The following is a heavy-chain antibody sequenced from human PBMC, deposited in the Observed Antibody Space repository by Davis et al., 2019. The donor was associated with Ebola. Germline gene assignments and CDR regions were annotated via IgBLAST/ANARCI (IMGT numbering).Heavy chain of an antibody. V-gene: IGHV3-23*01. J-gene: IGHJ4*02. CDR2: INGSGGST. Sequence: PGGSLRLSCAASGFTFSSYAMSWVRQAPGKGLEWVSAINGSGGSTYYADSVKGRFTISRDNSNNTLYLQMHSLRVEDTARYYCAKASWGPAARPLLDSWGQGIMVTVSS. D-gene: IGHD2-2*02. CDR1: GFTFSSYA. CDR3: AKASWGPAARPLLDS.